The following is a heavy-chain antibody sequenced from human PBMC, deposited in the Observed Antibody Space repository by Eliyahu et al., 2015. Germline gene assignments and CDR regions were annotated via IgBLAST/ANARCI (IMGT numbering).Heavy chain of an antibody. CDR3: AKDTLGFCSSTSCQRDGFDI. J-gene: IGHJ3*02. Sequence: QVQLVESGGGVVQPGRSLXLXCAASGXXXXXYAXPWVRQAPGKGLGGVAVISFDGSNQYYADSVKGRFTVSRDNSKNTLSLQMNSLRADDTAVYYCAKDTLGFCSSTSCQRDGFDIWGQGTMVTVSS. V-gene: IGHV3-30*18. CDR2: ISFDGSNQ. CDR1: GXXXXXYA. D-gene: IGHD2-2*01.